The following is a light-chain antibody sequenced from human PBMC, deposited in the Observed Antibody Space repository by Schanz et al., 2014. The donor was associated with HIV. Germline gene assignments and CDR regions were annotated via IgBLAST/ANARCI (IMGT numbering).Light chain of an antibody. Sequence: QSVLTQPPSVSGAPGQRVTISCTGSSSNIGAGYEVHWYKQLPETAPKLLIFGDKNRPSGVPDRYSGSKSDTSASLAITGLQAEDEANYYCQSFDKSVSAVVFGGGIKLTVL. V-gene: IGLV1-40*01. CDR3: QSFDKSVSAVV. CDR1: SSNIGAGYE. CDR2: GDK. J-gene: IGLJ2*01.